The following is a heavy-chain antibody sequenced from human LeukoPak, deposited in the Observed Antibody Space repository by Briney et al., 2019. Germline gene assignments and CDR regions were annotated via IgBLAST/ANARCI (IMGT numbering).Heavy chain of an antibody. CDR2: IYYSGST. J-gene: IGHJ4*02. CDR3: ARGGNYDFWSGYYTPPFDY. V-gene: IGHV4-59*01. CDR1: GGSISSYY. D-gene: IGHD3-3*01. Sequence: PSETLSLTCTVSGGSISSYYWSWIRQPPGKGLEWIGYIYYSGSTNYNPSLKSRVTISVDTSKNQFSLKLSSVTAADTAVYYCARGGNYDFWSGYYTPPFDYWGQGTLVTVSS.